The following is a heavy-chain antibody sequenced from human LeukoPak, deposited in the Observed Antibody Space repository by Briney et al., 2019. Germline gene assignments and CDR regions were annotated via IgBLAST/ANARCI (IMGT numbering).Heavy chain of an antibody. J-gene: IGHJ5*02. V-gene: IGHV4-30-4*01. CDR1: GVSISSGDYY. CDR2: IYYSGST. CDR3: ARPYYYDSRIDP. D-gene: IGHD3-22*01. Sequence: PSETLSLTCTVSGVSISSGDYYWSWIRQPPGKGLEWIGYIYYSGSTYCNPSLKSRVTISVDTSKNQLSLKLSSVTAADTAVYYCARPYYYDSRIDPWGQGTLVTVSS.